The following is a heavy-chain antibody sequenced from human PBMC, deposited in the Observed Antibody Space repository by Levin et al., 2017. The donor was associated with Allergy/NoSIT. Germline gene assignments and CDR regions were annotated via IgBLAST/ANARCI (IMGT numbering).Heavy chain of an antibody. CDR3: TRLYCTRSSCYYDS. D-gene: IGHD2-2*01. V-gene: IGHV4-61*01. Sequence: SQTLSLTCAVSSASVSSDSSYWNWIRQPPGRGLQWIGYISYRGNTNYSPSLKSRVTISRDTSKNQFSLTLTSVSAADTAAYYCTRLYCTRSSCYYDSWGQGTLVSVSS. J-gene: IGHJ4*02. CDR1: SASVSSDSSY. CDR2: ISYRGNT.